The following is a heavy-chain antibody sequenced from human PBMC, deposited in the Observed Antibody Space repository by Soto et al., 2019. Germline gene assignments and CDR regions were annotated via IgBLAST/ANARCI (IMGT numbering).Heavy chain of an antibody. V-gene: IGHV3-23*01. D-gene: IGHD3-3*01. CDR3: AKDMGGITIFGVVIGPIDY. CDR1: GFTFSSYA. Sequence: GGSLRLSCAASGFTFSSYAMSWVRQAPGKGLEWVSHMSDDGGCTIYGESMKGRFTISRDNSKNTLYLQMNSLRAEDTAVYYCAKDMGGITIFGVVIGPIDYRGQRTPVTVSS. J-gene: IGHJ4*02. CDR2: MSDDGGCT.